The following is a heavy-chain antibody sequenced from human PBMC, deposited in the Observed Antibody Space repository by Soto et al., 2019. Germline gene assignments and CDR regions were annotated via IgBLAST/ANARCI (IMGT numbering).Heavy chain of an antibody. D-gene: IGHD6-25*01. J-gene: IGHJ3*02. CDR3: ATSSGAFDI. CDR2: ISSYGGTI. Sequence: GESLKISCAASGITFSSYNMNWLRQAPGKGLEWVSYISSYGGTIYYADSVRGRFTISRDNAMNSLFLQMNSLRAEDTAIYYCATSSGAFDIWGQGTMVTVSS. CDR1: GITFSSYN. V-gene: IGHV3-48*01.